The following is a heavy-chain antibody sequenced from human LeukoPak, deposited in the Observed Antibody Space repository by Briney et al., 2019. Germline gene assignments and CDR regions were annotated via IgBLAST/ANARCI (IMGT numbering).Heavy chain of an antibody. D-gene: IGHD6-13*01. CDR2: INPNSGGT. V-gene: IGHV1-2*02. Sequence: GASVKVSCKASGYTFTGYYMHWVRQAPGQGLEWMGWINPNSGGTNYAQKFQGRVTMTRDTSISTAYMELSRLRSDDTAVYYCARDPYSSSSDFDYSGQGTLVTVSS. CDR3: ARDPYSSSSDFDY. CDR1: GYTFTGYY. J-gene: IGHJ4*02.